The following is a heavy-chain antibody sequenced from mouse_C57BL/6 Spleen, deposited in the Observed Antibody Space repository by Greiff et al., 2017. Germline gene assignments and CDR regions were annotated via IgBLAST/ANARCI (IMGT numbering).Heavy chain of an antibody. J-gene: IGHJ4*01. V-gene: IGHV5-17*01. CDR2: ISSGSSTI. CDR1: GFTFSDYG. D-gene: IGHD2-3*01. CDR3: ARGYDGYYRGYAMDY. Sequence: DVKLVESGGGLVKPGGSLKLSCAASGFTFSDYGMHWVRQAPEKGLEWVAYISSGSSTIYYADTVKGRFTISRDNAKNTMFLQMTSLRSEDTAMYYCARGYDGYYRGYAMDYWGQGTSVTVSS.